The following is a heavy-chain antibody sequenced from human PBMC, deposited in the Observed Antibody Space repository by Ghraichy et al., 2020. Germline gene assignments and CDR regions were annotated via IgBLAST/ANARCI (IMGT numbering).Heavy chain of an antibody. V-gene: IGHV3-48*02. D-gene: IGHD3-10*01. CDR2: ISSGGNII. CDR1: GFTFNNYD. J-gene: IGHJ4*03. CDR3: ARVPLYFGELCYFEY. Sequence: GGSLRLSCAASGFTFNNYDLNWVRQAPGKGLEWVSYISSGGNIIYYADSVKGRFTISRDNAKSSLFLQLNSLRDEDTAMYYCARVPLYFGELCYFEYWGRGTLVSVSA.